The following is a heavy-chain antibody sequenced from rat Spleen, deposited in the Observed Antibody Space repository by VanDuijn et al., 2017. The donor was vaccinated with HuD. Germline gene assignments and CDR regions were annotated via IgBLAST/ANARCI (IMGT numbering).Heavy chain of an antibody. V-gene: IGHV3-3*01. J-gene: IGHJ2*01. CDR3: ARTYDVIYYSDY. D-gene: IGHD1-12*02. CDR1: GYSITSNYR. Sequence: EVQLQESGPGLVKPSQSLSLTCSVTGYSITSNYRWNWIRKFPGNKLEWMGYINNAGSTNYNPSLNGRISITRDTSKNQFFLQVNSVTTEDTATYYCARTYDVIYYSDYWGQGVMVTVSS. CDR2: INNAGST.